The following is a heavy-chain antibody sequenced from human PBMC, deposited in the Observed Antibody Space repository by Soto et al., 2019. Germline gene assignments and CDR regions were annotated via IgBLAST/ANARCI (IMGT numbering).Heavy chain of an antibody. J-gene: IGHJ4*02. CDR3: VRDRGYTCYDLEY. CDR2: INHNSGTI. D-gene: IGHD5-12*01. V-gene: IGHV3-48*02. CDR1: GFXXXXXA. Sequence: EVQLVESGGGLIXPGGSXXLSCAASGFXXXXXAMNXXXQAPGKGLEWVSYINHNSGTIYYADSVKGRFTISRDNAKNSLYLQMNSLRDEDTAVYYCVRDRGYTCYDLEYWGQGTLVTVSS.